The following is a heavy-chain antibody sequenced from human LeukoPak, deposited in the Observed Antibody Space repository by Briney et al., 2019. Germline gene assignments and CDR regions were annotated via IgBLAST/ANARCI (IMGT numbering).Heavy chain of an antibody. CDR3: AKVMGLQTTVTTSFDY. D-gene: IGHD4-17*01. J-gene: IGHJ4*02. Sequence: GGSLRLSCAASGFTFSSYGMHWVRQAPGKGLEWVAVIWYDGSNKYYADSVKGRFTISRDNSKNTLYLQMSSLRAEDTAAYYCAKVMGLQTTVTTSFDYWGQGTQVTVSS. CDR2: IWYDGSNK. V-gene: IGHV3-33*06. CDR1: GFTFSSYG.